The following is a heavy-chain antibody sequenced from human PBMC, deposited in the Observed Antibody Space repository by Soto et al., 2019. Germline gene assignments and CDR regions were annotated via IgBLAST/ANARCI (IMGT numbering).Heavy chain of an antibody. D-gene: IGHD1-7*01. J-gene: IGHJ4*02. Sequence: ASVKVSCKASGGTFSSYAISWVRQAPGQGLEWMGGIIPIFGTANYAQKFQGRVTITADESTSTAYMELSSLRSEDTAVYYCARLNWNFYYFDYWGQGTLVTVSS. CDR1: GGTFSSYA. CDR3: ARLNWNFYYFDY. CDR2: IIPIFGTA. V-gene: IGHV1-69*13.